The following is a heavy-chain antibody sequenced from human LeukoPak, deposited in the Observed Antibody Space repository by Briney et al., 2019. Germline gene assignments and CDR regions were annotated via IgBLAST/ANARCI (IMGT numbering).Heavy chain of an antibody. CDR3: ARGTLYSGWSYYFDY. Sequence: SETLSLTCTVSGGSISSYYWSWIRQPPGKGLEWIGYIHYSGSTNYNPSLKSRVTISGDTSQNQFSLKLNSVTAADTAMYYCARGTLYSGWSYYFDYWGQGSQVTVSS. D-gene: IGHD6-19*01. J-gene: IGHJ4*02. V-gene: IGHV4-59*01. CDR2: IHYSGST. CDR1: GGSISSYY.